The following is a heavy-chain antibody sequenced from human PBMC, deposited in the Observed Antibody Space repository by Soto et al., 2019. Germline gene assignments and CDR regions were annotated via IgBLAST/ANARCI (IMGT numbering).Heavy chain of an antibody. CDR2: TSYTGST. CDR3: ARDMRATILLVGNTNWFDT. Sequence: SETRSLTCTVSGDSINNNYWGWIRQPPGRGLEWIGSTSYTGSTNYNPSLKSRVTISLETSRNQLSLKLTSVTAADTAVYYCARDMRATILLVGNTNWFDTWGQAPLV. D-gene: IGHD5-12*01. CDR1: GDSINNNY. V-gene: IGHV4-59*01. J-gene: IGHJ5*02.